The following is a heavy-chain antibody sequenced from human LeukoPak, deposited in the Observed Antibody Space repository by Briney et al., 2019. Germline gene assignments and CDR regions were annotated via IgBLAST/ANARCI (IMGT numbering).Heavy chain of an antibody. CDR3: TLHSVKVILTGYSPNWFDP. Sequence: GGSLRLSCTASGFTFGDYAMSWVRQAPGKGLEWVGFIRSKPSGGTTQYAASVKGRFTIARDDSKNIAYLQMDSLKTEDTGVYYCTLHSVKVILTGYSPNWFDPWGQGTHVTVSS. D-gene: IGHD3-9*01. V-gene: IGHV3-49*04. CDR2: IRSKPSGGTT. J-gene: IGHJ5*02. CDR1: GFTFGDYA.